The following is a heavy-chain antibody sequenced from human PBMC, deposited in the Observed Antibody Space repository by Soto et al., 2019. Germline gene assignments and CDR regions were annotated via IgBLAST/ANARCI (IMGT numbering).Heavy chain of an antibody. CDR1: GGSISSSGHY. CDR3: AGHLGYYYYMDV. CDR2: IYYSGST. J-gene: IGHJ6*03. V-gene: IGHV4-39*01. Sequence: PSETLSLTCTVSGGSISSSGHYWGWIRQPPGKELEWIGSIYYSGSTYYNPSLKSRVTMSVDTSENQFSLKVSSVTAADTAVYYCAGHLGYYYYMDVWGKGTTVTVSS.